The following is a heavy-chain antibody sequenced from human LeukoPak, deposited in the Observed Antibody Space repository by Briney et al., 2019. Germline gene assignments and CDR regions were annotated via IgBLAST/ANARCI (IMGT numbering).Heavy chain of an antibody. CDR3: ARIRDPEDDYGDYGYFDL. CDR1: GGSISSYY. Sequence: SETLSLTCTVSGGSISSYYWSWIRQPPGKGLEWIGYIYYSGSTNYNPSLKSRVTISVDTSKNQFSLKLSSVTAADTAMYYCARIRDPEDDYGDYGYFDLWGRGTLVTVSS. CDR2: IYYSGST. V-gene: IGHV4-59*01. D-gene: IGHD4-17*01. J-gene: IGHJ2*01.